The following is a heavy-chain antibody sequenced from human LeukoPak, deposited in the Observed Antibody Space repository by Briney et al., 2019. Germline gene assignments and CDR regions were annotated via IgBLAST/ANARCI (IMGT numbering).Heavy chain of an antibody. CDR3: ARGYFY. D-gene: IGHD3-9*01. V-gene: IGHV4-4*08. J-gene: IGHJ4*02. CDR1: GVSISNYY. Sequence: SETLSLTCIVSGVSISNYYWSWIRQPPGEGLEWIGYVYNSGRTSYNPYLKGRVSISADMPKNQFSLKLTSVTAADTAVYYCARGYFYWGQGALATVSS. CDR2: VYNSGRT.